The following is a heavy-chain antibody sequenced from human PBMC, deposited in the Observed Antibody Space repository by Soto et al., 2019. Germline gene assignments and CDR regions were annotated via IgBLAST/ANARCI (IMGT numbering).Heavy chain of an antibody. CDR2: IYYSGST. D-gene: IGHD2-15*01. CDR1: GGSISSYY. Sequence: ASETLSLTCTFSGGSISSYYWSLIRQPPGKGLEWIGYIYYSGSTNYNPSLKSRVTIPVDTSKNQFSLKLSSVTAADTAVYYCARARLGYCSGGSCHAYDPRGQGTLVTVSS. J-gene: IGHJ5*02. CDR3: ARARLGYCSGGSCHAYDP. V-gene: IGHV4-59*01.